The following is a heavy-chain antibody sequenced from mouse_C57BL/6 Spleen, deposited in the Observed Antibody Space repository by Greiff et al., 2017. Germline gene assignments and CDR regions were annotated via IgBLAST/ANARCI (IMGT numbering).Heavy chain of an antibody. CDR3: ARSLYYYGSSSFAY. CDR1: GYTFTDYN. CDR2: INPNNGGT. D-gene: IGHD1-1*01. Sequence: VQLQQSGPELVKPGASVKIPCKASGYTFTDYNMDWVKQSHGKSLEWIGDINPNNGGTIYNQKFKGKATLTVDKSSSTAYMELRSLTSEDTAVXYCARSLYYYGSSSFAYWGQGTLVTVSA. V-gene: IGHV1-18*01. J-gene: IGHJ3*01.